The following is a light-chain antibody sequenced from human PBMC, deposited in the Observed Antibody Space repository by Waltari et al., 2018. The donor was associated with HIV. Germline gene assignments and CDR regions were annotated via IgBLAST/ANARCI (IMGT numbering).Light chain of an antibody. CDR1: SFSIWHIY. J-gene: IGLJ2*01. CDR3: GTWDSKVNIVA. CDR2: DND. V-gene: IGLV1-51*01. Sequence: QSVLTPPPSVSAAPGQKVSISCSGSSFSIWHIYISLYPQCPGTAPKLVMWDNDKLPLGIPDRFSAYKTGTAATRGITGLQTGDEADYYCGTWDSKVNIVAFGGGTKLTVL.